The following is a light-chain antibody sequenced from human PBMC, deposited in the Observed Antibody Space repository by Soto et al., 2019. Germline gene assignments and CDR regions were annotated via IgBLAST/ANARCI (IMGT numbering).Light chain of an antibody. Sequence: DIQMTQSPSSLSASVGDRVTITCRASQSISSYLNWFHQKPGKAPTLLTYAASSLQSGVPSRFSGSGSGTEFTLTISSLQPEDFATYYCQQGYSTPRTFGQGTKVEIK. CDR1: QSISSY. V-gene: IGKV1-39*01. CDR2: AAS. J-gene: IGKJ1*01. CDR3: QQGYSTPRT.